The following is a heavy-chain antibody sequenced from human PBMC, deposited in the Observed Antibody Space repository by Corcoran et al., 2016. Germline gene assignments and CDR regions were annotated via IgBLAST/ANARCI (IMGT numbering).Heavy chain of an antibody. J-gene: IGHJ4*02. CDR2: IYPGDFDT. D-gene: IGHD3-10*02. Sequence: EVQLVQSGAEVKKPGESLTISCKTSGYSFTDYWLGWVRQMPGKGLEWTGLIYPGDFDTSYSPSSPDPVTISVDKSISTSYLQWSSLKASDTATYDWARCSAIGYAVDYGGQGTQVSGSS. CDR3: ARCSAIGYAVDY. CDR1: GYSFTDYW. V-gene: IGHV5-51*01.